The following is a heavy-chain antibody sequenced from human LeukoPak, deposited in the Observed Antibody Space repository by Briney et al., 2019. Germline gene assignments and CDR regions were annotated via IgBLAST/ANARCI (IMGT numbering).Heavy chain of an antibody. Sequence: SETLSLTCTVSGGSISSYYWSWIRQPPGKGLEWIGYIYYSGSTNYDPSLKSRVTISVDTSKNQFSLKLSSVTAADTAVCYCARSVVIMGNYYFDYWGQGTLVTVSS. CDR1: GGSISSYY. CDR3: ARSVVIMGNYYFDY. J-gene: IGHJ4*02. D-gene: IGHD3-3*01. V-gene: IGHV4-59*01. CDR2: IYYSGST.